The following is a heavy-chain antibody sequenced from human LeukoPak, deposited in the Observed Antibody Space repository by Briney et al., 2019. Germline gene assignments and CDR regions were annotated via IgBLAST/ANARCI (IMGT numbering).Heavy chain of an antibody. J-gene: IGHJ4*02. CDR1: GYTLTELS. V-gene: IGHV1-24*01. CDR3: ATSGYSVLLWFGESRY. Sequence: ASVKVSCKVSGYTLTELSMHWVRQAPGKGLEWMGGFDPEDGETIYAQKFQGRVTMTEDTSTDTAYMELSSLRSEDTAVYYCATSGYSVLLWFGESRYWGQGTLVTVSS. CDR2: FDPEDGET. D-gene: IGHD3-10*01.